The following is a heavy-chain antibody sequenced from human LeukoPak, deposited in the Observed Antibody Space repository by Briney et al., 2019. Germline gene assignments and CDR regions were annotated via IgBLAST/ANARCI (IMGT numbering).Heavy chain of an antibody. CDR1: GFTFSSYE. V-gene: IGHV3-48*03. J-gene: IGHJ3*02. D-gene: IGHD2-8*01. CDR2: ISSSGSTI. Sequence: GGSLRLSCAASGFTFSSYEMNWVRQAPGKGLEWVSYISSSGSTIYYADSVKGRFTISRDNAKNSLYLQMNSLRAEDTAVYYCAKENIVLMVYAPAAFDIWGQGTMVTVSS. CDR3: AKENIVLMVYAPAAFDI.